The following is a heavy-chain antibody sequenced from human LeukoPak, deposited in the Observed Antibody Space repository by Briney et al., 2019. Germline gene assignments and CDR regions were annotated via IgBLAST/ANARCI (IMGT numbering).Heavy chain of an antibody. V-gene: IGHV4-4*02. CDR1: GGSISSSNW. CDR3: ARSSSMVVTYAAFDI. Sequence: SGTLSLTCAASGGSISSSNWWSWVRQPPGKGLEWIGEIYHSGSTNYNPSLKSRATISVDKSKNQFSLKLSSVTAADTAVYYCARSSSMVVTYAAFDIWGQGTMVTVSS. J-gene: IGHJ3*02. D-gene: IGHD4-23*01. CDR2: IYHSGST.